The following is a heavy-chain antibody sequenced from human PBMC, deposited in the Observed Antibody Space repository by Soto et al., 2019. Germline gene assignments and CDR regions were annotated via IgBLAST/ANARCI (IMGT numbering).Heavy chain of an antibody. J-gene: IGHJ6*02. CDR1: GFTFSTYG. V-gene: IGHV3-33*01. Sequence: QVQLVESGGGVVQPGRSLRLSCAASGFTFSTYGMHWVRQPPGKGLEWMAVIWYDGSNKYYADSVKGRFTISRDNSKNTLYLQMNSLRAEDTAVYYCARDPQGSGWTGYMDVWGQGTTVTVSS. CDR2: IWYDGSNK. D-gene: IGHD6-19*01. CDR3: ARDPQGSGWTGYMDV.